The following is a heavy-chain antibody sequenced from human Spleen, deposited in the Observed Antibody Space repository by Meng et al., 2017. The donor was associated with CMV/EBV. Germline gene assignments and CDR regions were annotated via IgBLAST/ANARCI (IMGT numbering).Heavy chain of an antibody. CDR1: GGTFSSYT. CDR3: ARDHGRSSSAVLDY. V-gene: IGHV1-69*04. CDR2: IIPIPGIA. D-gene: IGHD6-6*01. J-gene: IGHJ4*02. Sequence: SVKVSCKASGGTFSSYTISWVRQAPGQGLEWMGRIIPIPGIANYAQKFQGRVTMTTDTSTSTAYMELRSLRSDDTAVYYCARDHGRSSSAVLDYWGQGTLVTVSS.